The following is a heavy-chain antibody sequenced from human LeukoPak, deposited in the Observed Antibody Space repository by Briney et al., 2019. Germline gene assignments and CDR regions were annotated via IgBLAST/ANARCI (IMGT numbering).Heavy chain of an antibody. V-gene: IGHV4-38-2*02. D-gene: IGHD3-3*01. CDR3: ASSEWSYQAGYYYYYMDV. CDR1: GYSISSGYY. J-gene: IGHJ6*03. CDR2: IYHSGST. Sequence: PSETLSLTCTVSGYSISSGYYWGWIRQPPGKGLEWIGSIYHSGSTYYNPSLKSRVTISVDTSKNQFSLKLSSVTAADTAVYYCASSEWSYQAGYYYYYMDVWGKGTTVTVSS.